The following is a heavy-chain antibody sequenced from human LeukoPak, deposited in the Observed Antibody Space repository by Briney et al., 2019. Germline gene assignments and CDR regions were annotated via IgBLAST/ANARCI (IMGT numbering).Heavy chain of an antibody. CDR3: AKDRQWLRVTTFDY. V-gene: IGHV3-23*01. Sequence: PGGSLRLSCAASGFTFSSYAMSWVRQAPGKGLEWVSAISGSGGSTYYADSVKGRFTISRDNSKNTLYLQMNSLRAEDTAVYCCAKDRQWLRVTTFDYWGQGTLVTVSS. CDR2: ISGSGGST. D-gene: IGHD6-19*01. CDR1: GFTFSSYA. J-gene: IGHJ4*02.